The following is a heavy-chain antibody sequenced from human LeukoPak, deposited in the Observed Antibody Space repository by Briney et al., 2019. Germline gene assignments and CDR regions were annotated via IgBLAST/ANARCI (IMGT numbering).Heavy chain of an antibody. D-gene: IGHD5-12*01. V-gene: IGHV3-23*01. CDR2: MSGSGGST. CDR3: AKDREYSHVYDAFDI. J-gene: IGHJ3*02. Sequence: GGSLRLSCAASGFTFSSYAMSWVRQAPGKGLEWVSGMSGSGGSTYYADSVKGRFTISRDNSKNTLYLQMNTLRAEDTAVYYCAKDREYSHVYDAFDIWGQGTLVTVSS. CDR1: GFTFSSYA.